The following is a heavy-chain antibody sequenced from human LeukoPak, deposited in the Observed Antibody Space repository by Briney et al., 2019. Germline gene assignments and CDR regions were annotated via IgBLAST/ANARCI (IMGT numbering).Heavy chain of an antibody. V-gene: IGHV3-23*01. CDR2: ISASGHYT. CDR1: GFTFGNSA. D-gene: IGHD3-16*01. CDR3: AKVDVAWFDP. Sequence: GGSLRLSCEASGFTFGNSAMAWVRQAPGKGLEWLSGISASGHYTYNAHSAKGRFTISRDNSKNTLYLQMNSPRAEDTAVYYCAKVDVAWFDPWGQGTLVTVSS. J-gene: IGHJ5*02.